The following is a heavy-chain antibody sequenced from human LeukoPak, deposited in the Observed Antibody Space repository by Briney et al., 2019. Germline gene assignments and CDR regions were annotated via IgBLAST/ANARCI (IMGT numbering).Heavy chain of an antibody. V-gene: IGHV1-18*01. CDR2: ISAYNGNT. CDR3: ARTNYCSSTSCYGPDAFDI. Sequence: ASVKVSCKASGYTFTSYGISWVRQAPGQGLEWMGWISAYNGNTNYAQKLQGRVTMTTDTSTSTAYMELRSLRPDDTAVYYCARTNYCSSTSCYGPDAFDIWGQGTMVTVSS. J-gene: IGHJ3*02. CDR1: GYTFTSYG. D-gene: IGHD2-2*01.